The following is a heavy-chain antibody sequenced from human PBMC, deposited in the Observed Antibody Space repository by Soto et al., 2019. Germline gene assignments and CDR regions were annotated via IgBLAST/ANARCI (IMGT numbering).Heavy chain of an antibody. D-gene: IGHD1-26*01. Sequence: QITLKESGPTVVKPTQTLTLTCTFSGFSLTTERVGVGWIRQPPGEALEWLAVIYWDDSKTYRPSLESRLTITKDTSKNQVALTMTNMDSLDTATYYCAHAYGGRSLYWGQGTLVTVSS. CDR3: AHAYGGRSLY. J-gene: IGHJ4*02. CDR2: IYWDDSK. CDR1: GFSLTTERVG. V-gene: IGHV2-5*02.